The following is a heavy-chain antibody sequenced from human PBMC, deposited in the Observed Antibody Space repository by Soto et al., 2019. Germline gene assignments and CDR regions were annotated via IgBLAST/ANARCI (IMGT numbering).Heavy chain of an antibody. CDR2: INPSGGST. CDR1: GYTFTSYY. Sequence: GASVKVSCKASGYTFTSYYMHWVRQAPGQGLEWMGIINPSGGSTSYAQKFQGRVTMTRDTSTSTVYMELSSLRSEDTAVYYCARDRREMVVAVTYYFDYWGQGTLVTVSS. V-gene: IGHV1-46*03. CDR3: ARDRREMVVAVTYYFDY. J-gene: IGHJ4*02. D-gene: IGHD2-15*01.